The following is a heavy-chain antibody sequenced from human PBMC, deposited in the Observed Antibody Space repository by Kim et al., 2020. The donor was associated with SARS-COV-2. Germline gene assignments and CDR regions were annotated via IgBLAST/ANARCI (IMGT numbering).Heavy chain of an antibody. V-gene: IGHV1-58*01. J-gene: IGHJ4*02. D-gene: IGHD6-19*01. Sequence: YEQKFQERVTITRDMSTSTAYMELSSLRSEDTAVYYCAASKSSGWYDLDYWGQGTLVTVSS. CDR3: AASKSSGWYDLDY.